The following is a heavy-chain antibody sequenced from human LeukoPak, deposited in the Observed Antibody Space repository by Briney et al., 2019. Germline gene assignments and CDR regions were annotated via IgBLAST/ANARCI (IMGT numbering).Heavy chain of an antibody. J-gene: IGHJ6*02. CDR1: GGSFSGYY. CDR2: INHSGST. D-gene: IGHD1-1*01. CDR3: ARGDTTTYGHHYYYYGMDV. V-gene: IGHV4-34*01. Sequence: SETLSLTCAVYGGSFSGYYWSWIRQPPGKGLGWIGEINHSGSTNYNPSLKSRVTISVDTSKNQFSLKLSSVTAADTAVYYCARGDTTTYGHHYYYYGMDVWGQGTTVTVSS.